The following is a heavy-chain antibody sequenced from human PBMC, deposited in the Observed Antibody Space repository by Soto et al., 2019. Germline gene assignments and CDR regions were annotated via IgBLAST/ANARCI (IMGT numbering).Heavy chain of an antibody. V-gene: IGHV3-21*01. Sequence: GGSLRLSCVVSGFTFSTYSINWVRQAPGKGLEWVSSISSRSDIYYADSVKGRFTISRDNAKNSVSLQMNSLRAEDTAVYYCAREYTAWPLAYGLDVWGQGTTVTVSS. D-gene: IGHD2-2*02. CDR1: GFTFSTYS. CDR2: ISSRSDI. CDR3: AREYTAWPLAYGLDV. J-gene: IGHJ6*02.